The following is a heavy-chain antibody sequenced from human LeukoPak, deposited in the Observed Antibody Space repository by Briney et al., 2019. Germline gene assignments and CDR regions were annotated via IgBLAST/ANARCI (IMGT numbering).Heavy chain of an antibody. D-gene: IGHD3-10*01. CDR2: ISSSGSTI. J-gene: IGHJ4*02. V-gene: IGHV3-48*03. CDR3: AKDPGRYGSGSYYLDY. Sequence: GGSLRLSCAASGFTFSSYEMNWVRQAPGKGLEWVSYISSSGSTIYYADSVKGRFTISRDNAKNSLYLQMNSLRAEDTAVYYCAKDPGRYGSGSYYLDYWGQGTLVTVSS. CDR1: GFTFSSYE.